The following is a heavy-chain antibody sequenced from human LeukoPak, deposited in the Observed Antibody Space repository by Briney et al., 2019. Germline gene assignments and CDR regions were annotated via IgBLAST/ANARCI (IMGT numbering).Heavy chain of an antibody. CDR3: ARGVIMATIEVDYYFDY. J-gene: IGHJ4*02. D-gene: IGHD5-24*01. CDR1: GGSISSYY. CDR2: IYYSGST. Sequence: PSETLSLTCTVSGGSISSYYWSWIRQPPGKGLEWIGYIYYSGSTNYNPSLKSRVTISVDTSKNQFSLKLSSVTAADTAVYYCARGVIMATIEVDYYFDYWGQETLVTVSS. V-gene: IGHV4-59*08.